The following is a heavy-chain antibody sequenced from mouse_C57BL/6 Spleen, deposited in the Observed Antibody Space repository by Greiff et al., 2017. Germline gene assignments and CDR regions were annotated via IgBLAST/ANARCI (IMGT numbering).Heavy chain of an antibody. V-gene: IGHV1-81*01. Sequence: QVHVKQSGAELARPGASVKLSCKASGYTFTSYGISWVKQRPGQGLEWIGEIYPRSGNTYYNEKFKGKATLTADKSSSTAYMELRSLTSADSAVYFGARPVVDYYAMDYWGQGTSVTVSS. CDR3: ARPVVDYYAMDY. CDR2: IYPRSGNT. D-gene: IGHD1-1*01. J-gene: IGHJ4*01. CDR1: GYTFTSYG.